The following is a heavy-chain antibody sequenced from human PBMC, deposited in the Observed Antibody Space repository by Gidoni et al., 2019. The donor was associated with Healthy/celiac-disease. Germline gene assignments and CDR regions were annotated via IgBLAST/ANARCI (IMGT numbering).Heavy chain of an antibody. Sequence: QVQLVQSGAEVKKPGASVKVSCKASGYTFTSYYMHWVRQAPGQGLEWMGIINPSGGSTSYAQKFQGRVTMTRDTSTSTVYMELSSLRSEDTAVYYCARELMIVVVITRSEYYYGMDVWGQGTTVTVSS. V-gene: IGHV1-46*01. D-gene: IGHD3-22*01. CDR3: ARELMIVVVITRSEYYYGMDV. CDR2: INPSGGST. J-gene: IGHJ6*02. CDR1: GYTFTSYY.